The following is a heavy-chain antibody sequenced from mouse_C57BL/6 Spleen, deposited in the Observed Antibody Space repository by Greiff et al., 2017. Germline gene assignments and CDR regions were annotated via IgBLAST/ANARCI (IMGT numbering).Heavy chain of an antibody. Sequence: VKLVESGAELMKPGASVKLSCKATGYTFTGYWIEWVKQRPGHGLEWIGEILPGSGSTNYNEKFKGKATFTADTSSNTAYMQLSSLTTEDSAIYYCARSGYYGSSYGVYFYDWGQGTTLTVSS. CDR1: GYTFTGYW. D-gene: IGHD1-1*01. J-gene: IGHJ2*01. V-gene: IGHV1-9*01. CDR3: ARSGYYGSSYGVYFYD. CDR2: ILPGSGST.